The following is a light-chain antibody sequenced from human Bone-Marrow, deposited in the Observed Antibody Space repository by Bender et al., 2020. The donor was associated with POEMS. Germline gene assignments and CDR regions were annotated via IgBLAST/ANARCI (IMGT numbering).Light chain of an antibody. Sequence: QSALTQPASVSGSPGQSITISCTGTSSDVGSYDLVSWYQQRPGGAPKFIIFDVTKRPSGVSNRFSGSKSGNTASLTISGLQAEDEADYYCCSYAGPGTFIFGTGTRVNVL. V-gene: IGLV2-23*02. J-gene: IGLJ1*01. CDR2: DVT. CDR1: SSDVGSYDL. CDR3: CSYAGPGTFI.